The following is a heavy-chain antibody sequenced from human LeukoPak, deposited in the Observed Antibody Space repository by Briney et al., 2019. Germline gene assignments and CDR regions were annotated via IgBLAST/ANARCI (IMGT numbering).Heavy chain of an antibody. V-gene: IGHV3-48*01. D-gene: IGHD3-3*01. CDR2: ISSSSSTI. CDR3: ARAITIFGVVQHYFDY. CDR1: GFTFSSYS. Sequence: PGGSLRLSCAASGFTFSSYSMNWVRQAPGKGLEWVSYISSSSSTIYYADSVKGRFTIPRDNAKNSLYLQMNSLRAEDTAVYYCARAITIFGVVQHYFDYWGQGTLVTVSS. J-gene: IGHJ4*02.